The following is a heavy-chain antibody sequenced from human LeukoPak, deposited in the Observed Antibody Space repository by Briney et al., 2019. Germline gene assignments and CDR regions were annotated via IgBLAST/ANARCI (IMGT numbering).Heavy chain of an antibody. CDR3: ASGQWPHY. CDR1: GGSFSGYY. Sequence: SETLSLTCAVYGGSFSGYYWSWIRQPPGKGLEWIGEINHSGSTNYNPSLTSRVTISVDTSKNQFSLKLSSVTAADTAVYYCASGQWPHYWGQGTLVTVSS. CDR2: INHSGST. J-gene: IGHJ4*02. V-gene: IGHV4-34*01. D-gene: IGHD6-19*01.